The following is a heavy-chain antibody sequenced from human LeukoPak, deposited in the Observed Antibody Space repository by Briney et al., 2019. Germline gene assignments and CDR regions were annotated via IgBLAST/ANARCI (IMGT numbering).Heavy chain of an antibody. D-gene: IGHD6-13*01. CDR1: GGSFSDYY. J-gene: IGHJ4*02. Sequence: PSETLSLTCAVYGGSFSDYYWSWIRQPPGKGLEWIGEINHSGSTNYNPSLKSRVTISVDTSKNQFSLKLSSVTAADTAVYYCARDMGYSSSWYLGYWGQGTLVTVSS. CDR2: INHSGST. V-gene: IGHV4-34*01. CDR3: ARDMGYSSSWYLGY.